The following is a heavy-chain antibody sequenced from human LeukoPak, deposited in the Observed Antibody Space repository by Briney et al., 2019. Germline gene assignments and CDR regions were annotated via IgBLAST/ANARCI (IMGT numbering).Heavy chain of an antibody. Sequence: ASVKVSCKASGYSFIDYYIHWVRQAPGQGLEWMGWINPNSGGTNYAQKFQGRVTMTRDTSINTAYMELSRLRSDDTAVYFCARDSRYNNVGDYWGQGTLVTVSS. CDR1: GYSFIDYY. D-gene: IGHD3-10*01. CDR3: ARDSRYNNVGDY. CDR2: INPNSGGT. J-gene: IGHJ4*02. V-gene: IGHV1-2*02.